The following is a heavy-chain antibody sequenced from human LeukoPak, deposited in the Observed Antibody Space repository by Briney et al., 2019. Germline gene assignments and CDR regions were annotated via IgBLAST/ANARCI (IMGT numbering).Heavy chain of an antibody. CDR3: AKEGVILGPSHFDH. V-gene: IGHV3-23*01. J-gene: IGHJ4*02. CDR1: GFTFSSYG. CDR2: IGGSGLDT. D-gene: IGHD2-21*01. Sequence: GGSLRLSCAASGFTFSSYGMTWVRQAPGKGLEWVSSIGGSGLDTYYPDSVKGRFFISRDNAKSTLYLQMNSLGVEDTAVYFCAKEGVILGPSHFDHWGQGTLVTVSS.